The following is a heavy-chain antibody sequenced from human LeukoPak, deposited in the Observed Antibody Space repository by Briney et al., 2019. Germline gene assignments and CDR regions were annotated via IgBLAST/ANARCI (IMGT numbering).Heavy chain of an antibody. Sequence: PGRSLRLSCAASGFTFDDYTMMWLRQAPGRGLEWVSAISGSGGRTLYADSVKGRFTISRDNSKNTLYLQMSSLRAEDTAVYYCARDPNGDYFGAFDIWGQGTMVTVSS. J-gene: IGHJ3*02. CDR1: GFTFDDYT. CDR3: ARDPNGDYFGAFDI. D-gene: IGHD4-17*01. V-gene: IGHV3-23*01. CDR2: ISGSGGRT.